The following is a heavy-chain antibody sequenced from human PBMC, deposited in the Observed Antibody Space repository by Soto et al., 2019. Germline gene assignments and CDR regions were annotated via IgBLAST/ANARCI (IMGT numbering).Heavy chain of an antibody. D-gene: IGHD2-8*01. CDR2: ITSDSSTI. Sequence: EVQLVESGGGLVQPGASLRLSCAASGFAFSTYSINWVRQAPGKGLEWFSYITSDSSTISYADSVKGRFTVSRDNAKNSLYLQMNSLRDEDTAVYYCARVGRGVYGMDVWGQGTSVTVSS. CDR3: ARVGRGVYGMDV. CDR1: GFAFSTYS. V-gene: IGHV3-48*02. J-gene: IGHJ6*02.